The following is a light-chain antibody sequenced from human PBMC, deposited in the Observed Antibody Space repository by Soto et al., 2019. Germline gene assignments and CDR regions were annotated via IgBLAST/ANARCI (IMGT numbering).Light chain of an antibody. V-gene: IGKV3-11*01. Sequence: EVVLTQSPATLSLSPGETATLSCRASRSVDSHLAWYQHKPGQAPRLLIFEASTRATGVPARFSGSGSGTHFTLTINSLEPDDFAVYYCQQRGNWPPLTFGGGTKVEI. J-gene: IGKJ4*01. CDR1: RSVDSH. CDR3: QQRGNWPPLT. CDR2: EAS.